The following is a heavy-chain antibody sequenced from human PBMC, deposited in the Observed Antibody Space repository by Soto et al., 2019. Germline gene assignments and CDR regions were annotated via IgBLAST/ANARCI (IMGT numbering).Heavy chain of an antibody. CDR2: INHSGST. J-gene: IGHJ4*02. CDR3: ASPVLKTRGYAAAS. Sequence: PSETLSLTCAVYGGSFSGYYWSWIRQPPGKGLEWIGEINHSGSTNYNPSIKSRVTISVDTSKNQFSLKLSSVTAADTAVYYCASPVLKTRGYAAASWGQGTLVTVSS. CDR1: GGSFSGYY. V-gene: IGHV4-34*01. D-gene: IGHD5-12*01.